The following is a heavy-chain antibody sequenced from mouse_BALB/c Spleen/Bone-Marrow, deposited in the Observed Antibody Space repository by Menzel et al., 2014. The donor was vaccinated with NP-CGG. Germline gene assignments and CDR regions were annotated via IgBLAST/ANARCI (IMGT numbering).Heavy chain of an antibody. V-gene: IGHV5-6-5*01. CDR3: AREGGTTAHYYAMDY. Sequence: EVNVVESGGGLVKPGGSLKLSCAASGFTFSSYAMSWVRQTPEKRLEWVASISSGGSTYYPDSVKGRFTISRDNARNILYLQMSSLRSEGTAMYYCAREGGTTAHYYAMDYWGQGTSVTVSS. J-gene: IGHJ4*01. CDR1: GFTFSSYA. CDR2: ISSGGST. D-gene: IGHD1-2*01.